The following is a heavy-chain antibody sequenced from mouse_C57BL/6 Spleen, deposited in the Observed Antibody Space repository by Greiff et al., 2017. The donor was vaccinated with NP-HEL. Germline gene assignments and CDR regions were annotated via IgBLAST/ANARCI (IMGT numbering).Heavy chain of an antibody. J-gene: IGHJ2*01. CDR1: GYTFTSYW. CDR3: AREKMNWEDY. CDR2: IHPNSGST. V-gene: IGHV1-64*01. Sequence: QVQLKESGAELVKPGASVKLSCKASGYTFTSYWMHWVKQRPGQGLEWIGMIHPNSGSTNYNEKFKSKATLTVDKSSSTAYMQLSSLTSEDSAVYYCAREKMNWEDYWGQGTTLTVSS. D-gene: IGHD4-1*01.